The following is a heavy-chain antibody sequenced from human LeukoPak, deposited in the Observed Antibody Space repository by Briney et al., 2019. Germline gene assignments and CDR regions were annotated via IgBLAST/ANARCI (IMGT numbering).Heavy chain of an antibody. CDR1: GGSFSSSSYY. D-gene: IGHD1-14*01. CDR2: IYYSGST. Sequence: SETLSLTCTVSGGSFSSSSYYWGWIRQPPGKGLEWIGSIYYSGSTYYNPSIKSRVTISVDTSKNQFSLKLSSVTAADTAVYYCATNPITTTPNYFDYWGQGTLVTVSS. V-gene: IGHV4-39*01. J-gene: IGHJ4*02. CDR3: ATNPITTTPNYFDY.